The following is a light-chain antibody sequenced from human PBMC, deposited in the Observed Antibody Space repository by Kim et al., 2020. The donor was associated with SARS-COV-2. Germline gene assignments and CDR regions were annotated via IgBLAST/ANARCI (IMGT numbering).Light chain of an antibody. CDR2: AAS. Sequence: GDRVTITWRASQSISSWLAWDQQKPGKDPKLLIYAASSLESGVPSRFSGSGSGTEFTLTISSLQPDDFATYYCQQYNSYSYTFGQGTKLEI. CDR1: QSISSW. CDR3: QQYNSYSYT. J-gene: IGKJ2*01. V-gene: IGKV1-5*01.